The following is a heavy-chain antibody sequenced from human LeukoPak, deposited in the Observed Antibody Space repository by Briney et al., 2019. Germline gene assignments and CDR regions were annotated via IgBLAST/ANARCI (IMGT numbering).Heavy chain of an antibody. CDR3: ARGYSSWYLYYYYMDV. J-gene: IGHJ6*03. CDR1: GGSISSYY. V-gene: IGHV4-59*01. CDR2: IYYSGST. D-gene: IGHD6-13*01. Sequence: PSETLSLTCTVSGGSISSYYWSWIRQPPGKGLEWIGYIYYSGSTNYNPSLKSRVTISVDTSKNQFSLKLSSVAAADTAVYYCARGYSSWYLYYYYMDVWGKGTTVTVSS.